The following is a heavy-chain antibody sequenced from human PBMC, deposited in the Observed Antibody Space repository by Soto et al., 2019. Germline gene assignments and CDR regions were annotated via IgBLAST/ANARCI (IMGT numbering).Heavy chain of an antibody. CDR1: GYTFTTYD. J-gene: IGHJ4*02. Sequence: ASVKVACKASGYTFTTYDINWVRQAAGQGLVWMGWMNPNSGNTGYAQKFQDRVTMTRDTSISTAYMELSDLRSEDTAVYYCARGQYFSDSSGYDDYWGQGTQVTVSS. V-gene: IGHV1-8*02. CDR3: ARGQYFSDSSGYDDY. D-gene: IGHD3-22*01. CDR2: MNPNSGNT.